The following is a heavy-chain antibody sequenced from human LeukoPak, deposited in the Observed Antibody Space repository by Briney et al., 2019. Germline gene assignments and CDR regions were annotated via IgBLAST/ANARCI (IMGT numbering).Heavy chain of an antibody. D-gene: IGHD3-10*02. CDR2: ISSSGSTI. J-gene: IGHJ6*04. V-gene: IGHV3-48*03. CDR3: AELGITMIGGV. CDR1: GFTFSSYE. Sequence: PGGSLRLSCAASGFTFSSYEMKWVPQAPGKGVEGVSYISSSGSTIYYADSVKGRFTISRDNAKNSLYLQMNSLRAEDTAVYYCAELGITMIGGVWGKGTTVTISS.